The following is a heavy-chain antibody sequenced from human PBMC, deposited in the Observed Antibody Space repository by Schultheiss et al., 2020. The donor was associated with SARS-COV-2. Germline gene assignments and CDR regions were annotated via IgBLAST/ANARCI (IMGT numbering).Heavy chain of an antibody. CDR3: ARAQGLGGFDY. CDR1: GGSFSGYY. CDR2: IYYSGST. J-gene: IGHJ4*02. V-gene: IGHV4-59*01. D-gene: IGHD3-16*01. Sequence: SETLSLTCAVYGGSFSGYYWSWIRQPPGKGLEWIGYIYYSGSTYYNPSLKSRVTISVDTSKNQFSLKLSSVTAADTAVYYCARAQGLGGFDYWGQGTLVTVSS.